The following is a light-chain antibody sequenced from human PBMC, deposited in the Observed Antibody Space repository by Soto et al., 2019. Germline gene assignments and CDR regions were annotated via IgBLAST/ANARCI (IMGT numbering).Light chain of an antibody. CDR1: QSVSSD. J-gene: IGKJ4*01. CDR2: GAS. CDR3: QQYGSSPEA. Sequence: EIVMTQSPDTLSVSPGERVTLSCRASQSVSSDLAWYQQKPGQAPRLLIYGASSRATGIPDRFSGSGSGTDFTLTISRLEPEDFAVYYCQQYGSSPEAFGGGTKVEIK. V-gene: IGKV3-20*01.